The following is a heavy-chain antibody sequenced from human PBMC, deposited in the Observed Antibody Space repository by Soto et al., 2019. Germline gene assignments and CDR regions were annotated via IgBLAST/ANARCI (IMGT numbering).Heavy chain of an antibody. J-gene: IGHJ6*02. CDR1: GGTFSSYA. CDR2: IIPIFGTA. CDR3: ARDPSLQYPYYYDGMDV. V-gene: IGHV1-69*01. Sequence: QVQLVQSGAEVKKPGSSVKVSCKASGGTFSSYAISWVRQAPGQGLEWMGGIIPIFGTANYAQKFQGRVTITADESTSTAYMELSSLRSEDTAVYYCARDPSLQYPYYYDGMDVWGQGTTVTVSS. D-gene: IGHD4-4*01.